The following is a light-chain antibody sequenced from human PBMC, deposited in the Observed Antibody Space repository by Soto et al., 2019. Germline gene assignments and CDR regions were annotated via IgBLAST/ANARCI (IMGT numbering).Light chain of an antibody. Sequence: QSVLTQPPSVSGAPGQRVTIHFTGSSSNIGSFYDVHWYQQLPGTVPKLLIYSDNNRPSGVPDRFSGSKSGTAASLAITGLQAEDEAVYYCQSYGDSLNQVVFGGGAKPTVL. CDR1: SSNIGSFYD. J-gene: IGLJ2*01. V-gene: IGLV1-40*01. CDR3: QSYGDSLNQVV. CDR2: SDN.